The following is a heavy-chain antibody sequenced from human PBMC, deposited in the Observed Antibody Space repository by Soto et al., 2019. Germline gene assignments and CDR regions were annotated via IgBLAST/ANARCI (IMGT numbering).Heavy chain of an antibody. CDR2: IDSYGSAT. Sequence: PGGSLRLSCAASGFTFSRYWMHWVRQAPGEWLVWVSRIDSYGSATSQVDSVEGRFTISRDNAKNTLYLQMNSLRVEDTAVYYCAKDDFTDRGDDYFDYWGPGTLVTVSS. V-gene: IGHV3-74*01. CDR3: AKDDFTDRGDDYFDY. J-gene: IGHJ4*02. CDR1: GFTFSRYW. D-gene: IGHD2-21*02.